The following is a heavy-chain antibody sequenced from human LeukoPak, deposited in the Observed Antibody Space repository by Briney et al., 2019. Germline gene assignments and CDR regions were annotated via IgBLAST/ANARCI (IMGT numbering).Heavy chain of an antibody. Sequence: ASVKVSCKASGYTFTSYDINWVRQATGQGLEWMGWMNPNSGNTGYAQKLQGRVTMTTDTSTSTAYMELRSLRSDDTAVYYCARDGDYGGNWDYWGQGTLVTVSS. CDR2: MNPNSGNT. CDR3: ARDGDYGGNWDY. J-gene: IGHJ4*02. CDR1: GYTFTSYD. D-gene: IGHD4-23*01. V-gene: IGHV1-8*01.